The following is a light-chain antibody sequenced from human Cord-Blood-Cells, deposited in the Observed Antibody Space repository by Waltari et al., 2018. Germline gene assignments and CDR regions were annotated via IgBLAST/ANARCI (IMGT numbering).Light chain of an antibody. CDR2: EVS. Sequence: QSALAQAASGSGFPGQSVTISCTGTRRGVGGYNLVSWYQQHPGKAPKLMIYEVSKRPSGVSNRFSGSKSGNTASLTISGLQAEDEADYYCCSYAGSSTYVFGTGTKVTVL. CDR1: RRGVGGYNL. V-gene: IGLV2-23*02. J-gene: IGLJ1*01. CDR3: CSYAGSSTYV.